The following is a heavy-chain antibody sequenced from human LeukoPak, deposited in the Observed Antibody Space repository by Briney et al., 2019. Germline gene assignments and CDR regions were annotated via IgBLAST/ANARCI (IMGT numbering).Heavy chain of an antibody. CDR3: ARQRRSSGWPDDY. V-gene: IGHV5-51*01. J-gene: IGHJ4*02. D-gene: IGHD6-19*01. Sequence: GASLKISCKGSGYSFTSYWIAWVRQMPGKGLEWMGIIYPDDSDTRYSPSFQGQVTIAADKSISTAYLQWSSLKASDNAMYYCARQRRSSGWPDDYWGQGTLVTVSS. CDR2: IYPDDSDT. CDR1: GYSFTSYW.